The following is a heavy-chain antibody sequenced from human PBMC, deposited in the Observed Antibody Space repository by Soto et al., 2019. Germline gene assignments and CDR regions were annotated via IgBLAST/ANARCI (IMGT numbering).Heavy chain of an antibody. J-gene: IGHJ6*03. CDR1: GFTFDDYA. Sequence: EVQLVESGGGLVQPGRSLRLSCAASGFTFDDYAMHWVRQVPGKGLEWVSGISWNSGNIGYADSVKGRVTISRDNAKNSLYLQMNSLRVEDTALYYCAKDTYSSSPSYMDVWGKGTTVTVSS. CDR3: AKDTYSSSPSYMDV. CDR2: ISWNSGNI. V-gene: IGHV3-9*01. D-gene: IGHD6-6*01.